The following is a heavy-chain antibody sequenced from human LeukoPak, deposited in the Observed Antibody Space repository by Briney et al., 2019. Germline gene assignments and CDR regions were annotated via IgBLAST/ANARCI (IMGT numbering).Heavy chain of an antibody. Sequence: PGGTLRLSCAAPGFTFSSYGMSWVRRAPGKGREWVSGISGSGGTTYYADSVKGRFTISRDNSKITLYLQMNSLRAEDTAVYYCAKVRANRFASFDYWGQGTLVTVSS. V-gene: IGHV3-23*01. CDR1: GFTFSSYG. CDR2: ISGSGGTT. J-gene: IGHJ4*02. D-gene: IGHD3-10*01. CDR3: AKVRANRFASFDY.